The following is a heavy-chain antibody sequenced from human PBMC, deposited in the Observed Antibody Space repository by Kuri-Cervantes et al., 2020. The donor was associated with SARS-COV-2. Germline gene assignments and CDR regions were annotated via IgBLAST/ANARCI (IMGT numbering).Heavy chain of an antibody. CDR1: GYSISSGYY. Sequence: SDTLSHTCTVAGYSISSGYYWGWIRQPPGKGLEWIGSIYHSGSTYYNPSLKSRVTMSVDTSKNQFSLKLSSVTAADTAVYYCAIVVRGVVDYWGQGTLVTVSS. CDR3: AIVVRGVVDY. V-gene: IGHV4-38-2*02. D-gene: IGHD3-10*01. CDR2: IYHSGST. J-gene: IGHJ4*02.